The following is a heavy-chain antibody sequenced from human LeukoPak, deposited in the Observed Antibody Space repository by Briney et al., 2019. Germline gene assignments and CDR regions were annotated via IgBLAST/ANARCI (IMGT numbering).Heavy chain of an antibody. D-gene: IGHD1-1*01. Sequence: GRSLRLSCAASGFTFSSYGMHWVRQAPGKGLEWVSVIYSGGSTYYADSVKGRFTISRDNFKNTLYLQMNSLRAEDTAVYYCARITKSLPVWGQGTMVTVSS. CDR2: IYSGGST. CDR1: GFTFSSYG. CDR3: ARITKSLPV. J-gene: IGHJ3*01. V-gene: IGHV3-66*01.